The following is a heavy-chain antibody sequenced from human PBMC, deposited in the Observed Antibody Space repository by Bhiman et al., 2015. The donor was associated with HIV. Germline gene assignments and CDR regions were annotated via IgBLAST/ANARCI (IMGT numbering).Heavy chain of an antibody. V-gene: IGHV3-23*01. CDR1: GFTFSTYA. J-gene: IGHJ5*02. CDR2: ITGSGDTS. CDR3: AKDLTASEINWFDP. D-gene: IGHD5-18*01. Sequence: EVHLLESGGGLVQPGGSLRLSCAASGFTFSTYAMTWVRQAPGKGLEWVSAITGSGDTSYYADSVKGRFTISRDNSKKTLYLQMNSLRVEDTAVYYCAKDLTASEINWFDPWGQGTLVTVSS.